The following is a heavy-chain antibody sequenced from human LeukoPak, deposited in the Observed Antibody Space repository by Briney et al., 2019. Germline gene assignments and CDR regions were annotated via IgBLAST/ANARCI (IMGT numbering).Heavy chain of an antibody. CDR1: GFTFSSYG. J-gene: IGHJ4*02. V-gene: IGHV3-23*01. CDR3: AKAVPKAVVTPSFDY. CDR2: ISGSAVST. Sequence: PGGSLRLSCAASGFTFSSYGMSWVRHAPGKGLEWVSAISGSAVSTYYADSVKGGFTISRDNSKNTLYLQMNSLRVEDTAVYYCAKAVPKAVVTPSFDYWGQGTLVTVSS. D-gene: IGHD4-23*01.